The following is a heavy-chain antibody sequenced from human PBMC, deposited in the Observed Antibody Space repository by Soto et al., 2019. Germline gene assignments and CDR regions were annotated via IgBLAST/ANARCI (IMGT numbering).Heavy chain of an antibody. J-gene: IGHJ4*02. CDR1: GYTFTSYG. Sequence: QVQLVQSGAEVKKPGASVKVSCKASGYTFTSYGISWVRQAPGQGLEWMGWISAYNGNTNYAQKLQGRVTMTTDTXXXXXXXXXXXXXXXXXXXXXXXXXXXXXGSYWGQGTLVTVSS. CDR3: XXXXXXXGSY. D-gene: IGHD1-26*01. CDR2: ISAYNGNT. V-gene: IGHV1-18*01.